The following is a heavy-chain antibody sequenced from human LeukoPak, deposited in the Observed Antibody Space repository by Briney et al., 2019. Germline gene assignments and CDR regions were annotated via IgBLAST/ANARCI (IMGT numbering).Heavy chain of an antibody. CDR1: GYTFNSSY. V-gene: IGHV1-46*02. J-gene: IGHJ3*02. D-gene: IGHD4-17*01. Sequence: ASVKVSCKASGYTFNSSYMHWVRQAPGQGLEWMGIINPSDDSTRYAQKFQGRVTMTKDTSTNTVYMHLSSLSSDDTAVYYCANGDYADAFDIWGQGTMVTVSS. CDR3: ANGDYADAFDI. CDR2: INPSDDST.